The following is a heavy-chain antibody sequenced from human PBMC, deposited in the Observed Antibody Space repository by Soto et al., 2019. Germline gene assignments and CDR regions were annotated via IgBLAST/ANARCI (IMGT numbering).Heavy chain of an antibody. CDR1: GFTFSSYA. V-gene: IGHV3-23*01. D-gene: IGHD6-13*01. J-gene: IGHJ6*02. Sequence: GGSLRLSCAASGFTFSSYAMSWVRQAPGKGLEWVSAISGSGGSTYYADSVKGRFTISRDNSKNTLYLQMNSLRAEDTAVYYCVYYCRIAAGGGYYYYGMDVWGQGTTVTVSS. CDR3: VYYCRIAAGGGYYYYGMDV. CDR2: ISGSGGST.